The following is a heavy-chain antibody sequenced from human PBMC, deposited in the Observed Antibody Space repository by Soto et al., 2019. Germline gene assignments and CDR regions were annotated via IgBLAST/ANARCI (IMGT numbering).Heavy chain of an antibody. Sequence: SETLSLTCTVSGVSSDSISSSNYFWGWIRQSPGKGLEWIGSASYSGSAHYNPSLNSRTTISIDASKRHFSLRLSSVTAADTALYYCARHEGPNPGGVINFWGQGTLVTVSS. V-gene: IGHV4-39*01. CDR2: ASYSGSA. CDR1: GVSSDSISSSNYF. CDR3: ARHEGPNPGGVINF. D-gene: IGHD3-16*01. J-gene: IGHJ4*02.